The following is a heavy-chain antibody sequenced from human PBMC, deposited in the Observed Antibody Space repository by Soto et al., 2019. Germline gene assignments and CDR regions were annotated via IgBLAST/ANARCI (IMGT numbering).Heavy chain of an antibody. CDR3: AREDSRFDY. CDR2: TYYRSKWYN. CDR1: GDSVSSNSAA. Sequence: QSQTLSLTCAISGDSVSSNSAAWNWIRQSPSRCLEWLGRTYYRSKWYNDYAVSVKSRITINPDTSKNQFSLQLNSVTPADMYVYSGAREDSRFDYWGQGTLVTVSS. J-gene: IGHJ4*02. V-gene: IGHV6-1*01. D-gene: IGHD2-15*01.